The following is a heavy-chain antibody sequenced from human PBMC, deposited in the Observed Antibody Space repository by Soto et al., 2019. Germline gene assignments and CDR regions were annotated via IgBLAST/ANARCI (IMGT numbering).Heavy chain of an antibody. J-gene: IGHJ4*02. CDR3: ARDYYDSSGYYYVGYFDY. CDR2: INAGNGNT. V-gene: IGHV1-3*01. CDR1: GYTFTSYA. D-gene: IGHD3-22*01. Sequence: ASVKVSCKASGYTFTSYAMHWVRQAPGQRLEWMGWINAGNGNTKYSQKFQGRVTITRDTSASTAYMELSSLRSEDTAVYYCARDYYDSSGYYYVGYFDYWGQGTLVIVSS.